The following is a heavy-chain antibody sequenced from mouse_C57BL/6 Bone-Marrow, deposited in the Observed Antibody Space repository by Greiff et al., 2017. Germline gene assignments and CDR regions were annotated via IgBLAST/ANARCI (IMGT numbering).Heavy chain of an antibody. CDR2: TDPSDSYP. CDR1: RYTLTSYW. CDR3: ARDGYYYSSSQYYFDY. V-gene: IGHV1-59*01. J-gene: IGHJ2*01. Sequence: VQLQQPGAELVRPGTSVKLSCKAFRYTLTSYWMHWVKQRPGQGLEWIGVTDPSDSYPNFNQKFKGKPTLTVDTSSSTAYMQLSSLTSEDSAVYYCARDGYYYSSSQYYFDYWGQGTTLTVSS. D-gene: IGHD1-1*01.